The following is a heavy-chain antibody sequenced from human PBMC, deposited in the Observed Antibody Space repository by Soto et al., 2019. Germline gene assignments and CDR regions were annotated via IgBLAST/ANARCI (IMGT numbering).Heavy chain of an antibody. CDR2: IIPIFGTA. CDR1: GGTFSSYA. V-gene: IGHV1-69*01. D-gene: IGHD3-10*01. Sequence: QVQLVQSGAEVKKPGSSVKVSCKASGGTFSSYAISWVRQAPGQGLEWMGGIIPIFGTANYAQKFQGRVTITADESTSTAYMELSSLRSEDTAVYYCARVGRGYYGSGSPNWFDPCGQGTLVTVSS. J-gene: IGHJ5*02. CDR3: ARVGRGYYGSGSPNWFDP.